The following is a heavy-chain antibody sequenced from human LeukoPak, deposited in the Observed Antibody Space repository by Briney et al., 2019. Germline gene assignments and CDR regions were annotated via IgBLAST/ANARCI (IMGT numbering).Heavy chain of an antibody. J-gene: IGHJ4*02. D-gene: IGHD5-12*01. V-gene: IGHV1-2*02. CDR3: ARYSGYGEYYFDY. Sequence: GASVKVSCKASGYTFTGYYMHWVRQAPGQGLEWMGWINPNSGGTNYAQKFQGRVTMTRDTSIGTAYMELSRLRSDDTAVYYCARYSGYGEYYFDYWGQGTLVTVSS. CDR1: GYTFTGYY. CDR2: INPNSGGT.